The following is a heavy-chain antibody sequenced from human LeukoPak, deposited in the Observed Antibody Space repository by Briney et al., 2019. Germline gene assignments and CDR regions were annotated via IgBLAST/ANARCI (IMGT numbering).Heavy chain of an antibody. Sequence: GGSLRLSCAASGFTFSSYAMHWVRQAPGKGLEWVAVISYDGSNKYYADSVKGRFTISRDNSKNTLYLQMNSLRAEDTAVYYCARTYDFWSGPKANYFDYWGQGTLVTVSS. CDR2: ISYDGSNK. D-gene: IGHD3-3*01. CDR1: GFTFSSYA. J-gene: IGHJ4*02. V-gene: IGHV3-30-3*01. CDR3: ARTYDFWSGPKANYFDY.